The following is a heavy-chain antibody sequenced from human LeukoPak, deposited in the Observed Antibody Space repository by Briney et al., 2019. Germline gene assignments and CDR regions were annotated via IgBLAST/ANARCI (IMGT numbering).Heavy chain of an antibody. J-gene: IGHJ5*02. CDR2: IYWNDDK. CDR3: ARYFDRFWFDP. Sequence: SGPTLVNPTQTLTLTCTLSGFSLSTSGVGVGWIRQPPGKALEWLALIYWNDDKRYSPSLKSRLTITKDTSKNQVVLTMTNMDPVDTATYYYARYFDRFWFDPWGQGTLVTVSS. CDR1: GFSLSTSGVG. D-gene: IGHD3-9*01. V-gene: IGHV2-5*01.